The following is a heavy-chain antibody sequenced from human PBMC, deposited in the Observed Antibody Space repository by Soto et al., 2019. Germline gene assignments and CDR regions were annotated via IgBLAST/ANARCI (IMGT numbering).Heavy chain of an antibody. CDR3: ARPITATVTTHYFYCGMDV. CDR1: GYSFTSYW. V-gene: IGHV5-10-1*01. Sequence: EVQLVQSGAEVKKPGESLRISCKSSGYSFTSYWISWVRQMPGKGLEWMGRIDPSDSYTNYNPSFQGHVTISADKSISAAYLQWSCLKASDTAMYYCARPITATVTTHYFYCGMDVWGQGTTVTVSS. D-gene: IGHD4-17*01. J-gene: IGHJ6*02. CDR2: IDPSDSYT.